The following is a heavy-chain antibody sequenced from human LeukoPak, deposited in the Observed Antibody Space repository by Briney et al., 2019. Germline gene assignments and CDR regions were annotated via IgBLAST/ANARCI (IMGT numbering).Heavy chain of an antibody. CDR3: TRDETELRYFDWLSGGAFDI. CDR1: GFTFGDYA. V-gene: IGHV3-49*03. CDR2: IRSKAYGGTT. J-gene: IGHJ3*02. Sequence: PGGSLRLSCTASGFTFGDYAMSWFRQAPGKGLEWVGFIRSKAYGGTTEYAASVKGRFTISRDDSKSIAYLQMNSLKTEDTAVYYCTRDETELRYFDWLSGGAFDIWGQGTMVTVSS. D-gene: IGHD3-9*01.